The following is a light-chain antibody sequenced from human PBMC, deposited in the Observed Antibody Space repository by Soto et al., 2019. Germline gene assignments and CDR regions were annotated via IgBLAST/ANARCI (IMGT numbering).Light chain of an antibody. V-gene: IGKV1-9*01. Sequence: DIRLTQSAAFLSASVGDTDTITCRASQGISTYLAWYQQKPGKAPKLLIYGASTLQSGVPSRFSGWGSGTEFTLTISSLQSEDFAVYYCQQYHNWPPITFGQGTRLEIK. CDR1: QGISTY. J-gene: IGKJ5*01. CDR2: GAS. CDR3: QQYHNWPPIT.